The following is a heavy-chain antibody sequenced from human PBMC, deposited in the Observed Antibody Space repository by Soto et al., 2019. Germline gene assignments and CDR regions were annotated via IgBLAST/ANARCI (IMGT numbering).Heavy chain of an antibody. D-gene: IGHD3-16*01. CDR2: ISGSGNDI. CDR1: GFTFSADG. CDR3: ARKGGCLGV. V-gene: IGHV3-48*03. J-gene: IGHJ6*02. Sequence: GALLLAGPTFGFTFSADGMIWVRQAPGKGLEWVSYISGSGNDIYYADSVKVRFTISRDNVRDSLYLQMDSLRAEDEAVYYCARKGGCLGVGGQGTEVTVSS.